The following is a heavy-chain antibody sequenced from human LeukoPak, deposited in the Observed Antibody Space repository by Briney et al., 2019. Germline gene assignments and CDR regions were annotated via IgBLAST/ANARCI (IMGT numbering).Heavy chain of an antibody. J-gene: IGHJ4*02. CDR3: AKLHYYDSSGSYQFDY. CDR1: GFTFSSYA. CDR2: ISYDGRNK. Sequence: PGGSLRLSCAASGFTFSSYAMHWVRQAPGKGLEWVAVISYDGRNKYYADSVKGRFTISRDNSKNTLYLQMNSLRTEDTAVYYCAKLHYYDSSGSYQFDYWGQGTLVTVSS. V-gene: IGHV3-30-3*02. D-gene: IGHD3-22*01.